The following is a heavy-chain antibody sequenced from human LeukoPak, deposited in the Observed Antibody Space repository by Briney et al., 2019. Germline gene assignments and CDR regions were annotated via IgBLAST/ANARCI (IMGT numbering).Heavy chain of an antibody. J-gene: IGHJ6*03. Sequence: ASVKVSCKASGYTFTSYDINRVRQATGQGLEWMGWMNPNSGNTGYAQKFQGRVTMTRNTSISTAYMELSSLRSEDTAVYYCARGPFWSGYHVPYYYYYYMDVWGKGTTVTVTS. D-gene: IGHD3-3*01. V-gene: IGHV1-8*01. CDR2: MNPNSGNT. CDR3: ARGPFWSGYHVPYYYYYYMDV. CDR1: GYTFTSYD.